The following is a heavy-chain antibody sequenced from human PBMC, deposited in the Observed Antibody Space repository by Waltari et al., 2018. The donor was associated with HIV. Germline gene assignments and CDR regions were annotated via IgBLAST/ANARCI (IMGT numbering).Heavy chain of an antibody. Sequence: QLQLHESGPGLVKPSEPLSLTCLVSGFSISSHNSHWGWIRQPPGKGLEWIGNIFYSGTTNYNPSLESRVTISIDTSKSQFSLNLDSVTAADTAIYYCARHKNRGSYFPVDFWGQGTLVAVSS. V-gene: IGHV4-39*07. J-gene: IGHJ4*02. CDR3: ARHKNRGSYFPVDF. D-gene: IGHD1-26*01. CDR2: IFYSGTT. CDR1: GFSISSHNSH.